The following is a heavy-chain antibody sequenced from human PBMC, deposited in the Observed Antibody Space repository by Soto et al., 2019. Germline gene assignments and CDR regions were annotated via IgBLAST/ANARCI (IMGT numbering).Heavy chain of an antibody. CDR3: ATRGDGSGSYYGYYYYGMDV. V-gene: IGHV1-46*01. CDR2: INPSGGST. D-gene: IGHD3-10*01. CDR1: GYTFTSYY. J-gene: IGHJ6*02. Sequence: ASVKVSCKASGYTFTSYYMHWVRQAPGQGLEWMGIINPSGGSTSYAQKFQGRVTITRDTSTSTVYMELSSLRSEDTAVYYCATRGDGSGSYYGYYYYGMDVWGQGTTVTVSS.